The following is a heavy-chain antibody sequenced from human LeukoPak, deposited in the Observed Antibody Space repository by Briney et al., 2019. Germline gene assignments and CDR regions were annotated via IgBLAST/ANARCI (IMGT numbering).Heavy chain of an antibody. CDR2: IIPILGIA. CDR3: ARDLEAFGEYGNDY. CDR1: GGTFSSYA. V-gene: IGHV1-69*04. D-gene: IGHD3-10*01. Sequence: SVKVSCKASGGTFSSYAISWVRQAPGQGLEWMGRIIPILGIANYAQKFQGRVTITADKSTSTVYMELSSLRSEDTAVYYCARDLEAFGEYGNDYWGQGTLVTVSS. J-gene: IGHJ4*02.